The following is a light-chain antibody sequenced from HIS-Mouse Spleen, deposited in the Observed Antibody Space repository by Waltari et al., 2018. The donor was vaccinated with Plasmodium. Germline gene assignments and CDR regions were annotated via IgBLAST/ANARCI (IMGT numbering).Light chain of an antibody. Sequence: QSALTQPASVSGSPGQSITISCTGTSSDVGSYNLVSWYQQHPGKAPKLMSYEGSKRPSGVSTRVSGSKAGNTASLTISGLQAEDEADYYCCSYAGSSTFVVFGGGTKLTVL. CDR2: EGS. J-gene: IGLJ2*01. CDR1: SSDVGSYNL. V-gene: IGLV2-23*03. CDR3: CSYAGSSTFVV.